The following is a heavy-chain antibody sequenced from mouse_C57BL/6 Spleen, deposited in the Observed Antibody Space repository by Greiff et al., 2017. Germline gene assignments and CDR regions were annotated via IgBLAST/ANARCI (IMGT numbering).Heavy chain of an antibody. CDR2: ISDGGSYT. Sequence: EVKLVESGGGLVKPGGSLKLSCAASGFTFSSYAMSWVRQTPERGLGWVATISDGGSYTYYPDNVKGRFTISRDNAKNNLYLQMSHLKSEDTAMYYCARAVYYYGSGWYFDVWGTGTTVTVSS. CDR3: ARAVYYYGSGWYFDV. J-gene: IGHJ1*03. D-gene: IGHD1-1*01. CDR1: GFTFSSYA. V-gene: IGHV5-4*03.